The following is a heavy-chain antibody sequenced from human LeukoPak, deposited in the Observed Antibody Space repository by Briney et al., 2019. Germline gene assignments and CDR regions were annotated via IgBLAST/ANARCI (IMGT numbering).Heavy chain of an antibody. CDR1: GGSVSSYY. Sequence: SETLSLTCTVSGGSVSSYYWYWIRQPPGKGLEWIGYVSYSGSTDYNPSLKSRLTISLDTSKNQFSLKLTSVTAADTAVYYCARDRTGYSYGYFAYWGQGTLVTVS. CDR3: ARDRTGYSYGYFAY. V-gene: IGHV4-59*02. CDR2: VSYSGST. D-gene: IGHD5-18*01. J-gene: IGHJ4*02.